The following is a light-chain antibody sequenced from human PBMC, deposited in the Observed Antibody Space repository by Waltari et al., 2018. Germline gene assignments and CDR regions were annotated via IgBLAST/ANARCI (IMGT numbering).Light chain of an antibody. J-gene: IGLJ2*01. Sequence: QSALTQPASVSGSPGQSITISCTGTSSDVGGYNYVSWYQQHPGKAPKLMIYDVSKRPSGVSNRFSGSKSGNTASLTISGLQAEDEADYYCSSYTSSSPVVFGGGTKLPVL. CDR2: DVS. CDR3: SSYTSSSPVV. CDR1: SSDVGGYNY. V-gene: IGLV2-14*01.